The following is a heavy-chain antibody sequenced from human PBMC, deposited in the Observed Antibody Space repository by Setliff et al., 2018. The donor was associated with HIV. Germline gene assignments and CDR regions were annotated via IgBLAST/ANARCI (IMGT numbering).Heavy chain of an antibody. CDR2: IYSSGST. CDR3: ARDNYYDSSGIDY. V-gene: IGHV4-4*07. Sequence: SETLSLTCSVSGGSMSGYYWNWIRQPAGKGLEWIGRIYSSGSTNHNPSLKSRVTMSVDTSKNQFSLSLSSVTAADTAVYYCARDNYYDSSGIDYWGQGTLVTVSS. J-gene: IGHJ4*02. CDR1: GGSMSGYY. D-gene: IGHD3-22*01.